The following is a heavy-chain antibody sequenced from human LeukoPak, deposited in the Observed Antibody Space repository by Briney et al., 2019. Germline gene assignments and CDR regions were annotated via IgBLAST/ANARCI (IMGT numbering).Heavy chain of an antibody. CDR2: ISSSSSYT. CDR1: GFTFSSYA. V-gene: IGHV3-21*05. J-gene: IGHJ5*02. Sequence: PGGSLRLSCAASGFTFSSYAMSWVRQAPGKGLEWVSYISSSSSYTNYADSVKGRFTISRDNAKNSLYLQMNSLRAEDTAVYYCARGSITMVRGPPLLFDPWGQGTLVTVSS. D-gene: IGHD3-10*01. CDR3: ARGSITMVRGPPLLFDP.